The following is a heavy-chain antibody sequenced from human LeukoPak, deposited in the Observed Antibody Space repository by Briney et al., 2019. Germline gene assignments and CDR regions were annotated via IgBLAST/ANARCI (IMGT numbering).Heavy chain of an antibody. Sequence: GGSLRLSCAASGFTFSYAWMSWVRQAPGKGLEWVGRIKTKTDGGTTDYAAPVKGRFTISRDDSKNTLYLQMNSLRAEDTAVYYCARALPGNAPYPLDYWGQGTLVTVSS. J-gene: IGHJ4*02. CDR2: IKTKTDGGTT. CDR3: ARALPGNAPYPLDY. V-gene: IGHV3-15*01. CDR1: GFTFSYAW.